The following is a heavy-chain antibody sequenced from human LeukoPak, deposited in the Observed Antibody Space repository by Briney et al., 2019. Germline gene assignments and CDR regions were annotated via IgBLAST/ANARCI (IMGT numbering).Heavy chain of an antibody. CDR1: GFMFTTYW. D-gene: IGHD3-9*01. CDR3: VRQSYDTLTGYSEGAFDF. J-gene: IGHJ4*02. Sequence: GESLKISCEGSGFMFTTYWIGWVRQMPGKGLEWMGIIYPGDSDTRYSPSFQGQVTISADKSINTAYLQWSSLKASDTALYYCVRQSYDTLTGYSEGAFDFWGQGTLVTVSS. V-gene: IGHV5-51*01. CDR2: IYPGDSDT.